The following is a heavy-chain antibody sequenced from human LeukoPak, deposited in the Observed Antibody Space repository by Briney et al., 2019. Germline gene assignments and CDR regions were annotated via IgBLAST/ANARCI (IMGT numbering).Heavy chain of an antibody. J-gene: IGHJ5*02. V-gene: IGHV4-34*01. D-gene: IGHD4-23*01. Sequence: SETLSLTCAVYGGSFRGYYWSWIRQPPGKGLEWIGEINHSGSTNYNPSLKSRVTISVGTSKHQFSLKLSSVTAADTAVYYCARGVRGYGGDLWGQGTLVTVSS. CDR2: INHSGST. CDR3: ARGVRGYGGDL. CDR1: GGSFRGYY.